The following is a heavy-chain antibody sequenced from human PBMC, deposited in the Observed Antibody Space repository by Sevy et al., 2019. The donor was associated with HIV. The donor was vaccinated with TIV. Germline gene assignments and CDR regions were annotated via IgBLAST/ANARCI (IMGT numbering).Heavy chain of an antibody. CDR2: INSDGSST. CDR3: ARVGVGQAVAGRELDY. J-gene: IGHJ4*02. D-gene: IGHD6-19*01. V-gene: IGHV3-74*01. Sequence: GGSLRLSCAASGFTFSRYWMHWVRQAPGKGLVWVSRINSDGSSTSYADSVKGRFTISRDNAKNTLYLQMNSLRAEDTAGYYCARVGVGQAVAGRELDYWGQGTLVTVSS. CDR1: GFTFSRYW.